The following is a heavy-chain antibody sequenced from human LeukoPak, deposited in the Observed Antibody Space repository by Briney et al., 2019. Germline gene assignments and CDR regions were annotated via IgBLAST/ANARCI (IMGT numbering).Heavy chain of an antibody. CDR3: ARDRVSYTSSWKLFDY. Sequence: ASVTVSCKASGYTFTGYYMHWVRQAPGQGLEWMGWINPNSGGTNYAQKFQGRVTMTRDTSISTASMELSRLRSDDTAVYYCARDRVSYTSSWKLFDYWGQGTLVTGSS. J-gene: IGHJ4*02. CDR2: INPNSGGT. CDR1: GYTFTGYY. D-gene: IGHD6-13*01. V-gene: IGHV1-2*02.